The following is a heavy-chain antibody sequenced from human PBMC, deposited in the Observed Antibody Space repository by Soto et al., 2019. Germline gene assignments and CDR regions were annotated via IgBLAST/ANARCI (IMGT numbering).Heavy chain of an antibody. D-gene: IGHD4-17*01. CDR1: GYTFTSYD. J-gene: IGHJ4*02. V-gene: IGHV1-8*01. CDR3: ARDYGDYDITQIDY. Sequence: GASVKVSCKASGYTFTSYDINWVRQATGQGLEWMGWMNPNSGYTGYAQKFQGRVTMTRNTSISTAYMELSSLRSEDTAVYYCARDYGDYDITQIDYWGQGTLVTVSS. CDR2: MNPNSGYT.